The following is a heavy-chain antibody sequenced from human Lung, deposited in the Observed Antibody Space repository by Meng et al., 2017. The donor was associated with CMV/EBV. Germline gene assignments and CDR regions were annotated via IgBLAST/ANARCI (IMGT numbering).Heavy chain of an antibody. CDR3: AGPDDMGSSPHDPFDI. Sequence: GSLRLSXTVSGASISANYWSWSRRPPGKGLEYIGSISYTGYIEYNPSLQGRVAISLDTSKNQFSLKLASVTAADTAMYYCAGPDDMGSSPHDPFDIWGQGTMVTVSS. D-gene: IGHD1-1*01. CDR2: ISYTGYI. CDR1: GASISANY. J-gene: IGHJ3*02. V-gene: IGHV4-59*01.